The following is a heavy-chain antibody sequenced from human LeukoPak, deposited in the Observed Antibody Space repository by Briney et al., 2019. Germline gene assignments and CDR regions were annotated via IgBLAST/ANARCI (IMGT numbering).Heavy chain of an antibody. CDR3: AGLSAGGSYGGSHFDY. Sequence: SVKVSCKASGGTFSSYAISWVRQAPGQGLGIANYAQKFQGRVTITADKSTSTAYMELSSLRSEDTAVYYCAGLSAGGSYGGSHFDYWGQGTLVTVSS. CDR1: GGTFSSYA. J-gene: IGHJ4*02. V-gene: IGHV1-69*10. D-gene: IGHD1-26*01. CDR2: IA.